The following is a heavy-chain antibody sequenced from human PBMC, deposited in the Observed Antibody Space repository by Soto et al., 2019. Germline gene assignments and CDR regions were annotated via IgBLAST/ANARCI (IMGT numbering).Heavy chain of an antibody. CDR1: GGSFSGHY. Sequence: PSETLSLTCAVYGGSFSGHYWTWISQPPGKGLEWIGEINHSGSTNENPCLKRRVTLSVDTSKNQSTLKLRSGTAADTAGYYCGRAITTILPFQAGAPDNYSLDSWGRGTLVTVSS. J-gene: IGHJ4*02. D-gene: IGHD3-22*01. CDR2: INHSGST. V-gene: IGHV4-34*01. CDR3: GRAITTILPFQAGAPDNYSLDS.